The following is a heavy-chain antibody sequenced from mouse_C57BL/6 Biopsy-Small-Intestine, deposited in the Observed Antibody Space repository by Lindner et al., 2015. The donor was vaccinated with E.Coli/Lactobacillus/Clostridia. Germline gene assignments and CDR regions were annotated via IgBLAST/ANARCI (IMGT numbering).Heavy chain of an antibody. Sequence: VQLQESGAELAKPGASVKLSCKASGYTFANYWMHWVKQRPGQGLEWIGYINPASGYSKYNQKFKDKATLTADKSSSTAYMQLSSLTYEDSAVYYXARRDYGTSYSYAMDYWGQGTSVTVSS. J-gene: IGHJ4*01. CDR3: ARRDYGTSYSYAMDY. D-gene: IGHD1-1*01. CDR2: INPASGYS. V-gene: IGHV1-7*01. CDR1: GYTFANYW.